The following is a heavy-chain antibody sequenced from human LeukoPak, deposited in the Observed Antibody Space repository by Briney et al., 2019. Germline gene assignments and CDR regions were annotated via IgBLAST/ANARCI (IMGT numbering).Heavy chain of an antibody. CDR3: AKDNGAVAKTHNWFDP. CDR2: ISYDGSNK. J-gene: IGHJ5*02. D-gene: IGHD6-19*01. Sequence: GGSLRLSCAASGFTFSSYAMHWVRQAPGKGLEWVAVISYDGSNKYYADSVKGRFTISRDNSKNTLYLQMNSLRAEDTALYYCAKDNGAVAKTHNWFDPWGQGTLVTVSS. CDR1: GFTFSSYA. V-gene: IGHV3-30*14.